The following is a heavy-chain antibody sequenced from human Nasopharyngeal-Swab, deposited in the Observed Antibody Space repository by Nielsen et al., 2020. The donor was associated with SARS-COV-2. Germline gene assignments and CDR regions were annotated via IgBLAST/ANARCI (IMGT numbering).Heavy chain of an antibody. V-gene: IGHV4-39*02. J-gene: IGHJ2*01. D-gene: IGHD3-16*01. CDR2: IYYSGST. CDR3: ARDSSLWYFDL. CDR1: GGSISSSSYF. Sequence: SETLSLTCTVSGGSISSSSYFWGWIRQPPGKGLEWIGSIYYSGSTYYNPSLKSRVTISVDTSKNQFSLKLSSVTAADTAVYYCARDSSLWYFDLWGRGTLVSVSS.